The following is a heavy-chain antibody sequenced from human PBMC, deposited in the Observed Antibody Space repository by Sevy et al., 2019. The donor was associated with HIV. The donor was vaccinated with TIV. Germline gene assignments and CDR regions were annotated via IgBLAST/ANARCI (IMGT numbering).Heavy chain of an antibody. J-gene: IGHJ3*02. CDR2: MNPNSGNT. CDR3: ARGQREQLVLAFDI. D-gene: IGHD6-13*01. CDR1: GYTFTSYD. V-gene: IGHV1-8*01. Sequence: ASVKVSCKASGYTFTSYDINWVRQATGQGLEWMGWMNPNSGNTGYAQKFQGRVTMTRNTSISTAYMELSSLRSEDTAVYYCARGQREQLVLAFDIWGQGTMVTVSS.